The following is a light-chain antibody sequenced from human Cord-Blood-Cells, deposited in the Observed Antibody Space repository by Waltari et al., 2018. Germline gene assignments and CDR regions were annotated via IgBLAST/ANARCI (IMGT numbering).Light chain of an antibody. CDR2: GAS. V-gene: IGKV3-15*01. J-gene: IGKJ2*01. CDR1: QSVSSN. CDR3: QQYNNWPYT. Sequence: EIVMTPSPPTLSVSPGERATLPCRASQSVSSNLTWYQQKPGQAPRLLIYGASTRATGIPARFSGSGSGTEFTLTISSLQSEDFAVYYCQQYNNWPYTFGQGTKLEIK.